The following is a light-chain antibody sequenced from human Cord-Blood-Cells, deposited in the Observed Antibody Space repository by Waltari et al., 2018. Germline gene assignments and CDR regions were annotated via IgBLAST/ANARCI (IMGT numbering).Light chain of an antibody. CDR3: CSYAGSYTWV. J-gene: IGLJ3*02. Sequence: SALTQPRSVSGSPGQSVTISCTGTSSDVGGYNYVSWYQQHPGKAPKHMIYDVSKRPSGVPDRFSGSKSGNTAALTISGLQAEDEADYYCCSYAGSYTWVFGGGTKLTVL. CDR1: SSDVGGYNY. CDR2: DVS. V-gene: IGLV2-11*01.